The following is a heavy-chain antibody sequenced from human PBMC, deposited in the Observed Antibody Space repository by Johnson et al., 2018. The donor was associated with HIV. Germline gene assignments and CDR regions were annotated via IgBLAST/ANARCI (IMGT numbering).Heavy chain of an antibody. V-gene: IGHV3-20*04. Sequence: VLLVESGGGVVRPGGSLRLSCAASGFTFDDYGMSWVRQAPGKGLEWVSGINWNGGSTCYADSVKGRFTISRDNSKNSFYIQMHSLRAEDTAVYYCAKDVDSSRWWRAFDIWGQGTMVTVSS. D-gene: IGHD6-13*01. J-gene: IGHJ3*02. CDR2: INWNGGST. CDR3: AKDVDSSRWWRAFDI. CDR1: GFTFDDYG.